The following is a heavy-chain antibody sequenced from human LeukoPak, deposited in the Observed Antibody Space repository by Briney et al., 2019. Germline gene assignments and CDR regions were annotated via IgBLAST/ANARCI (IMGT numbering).Heavy chain of an antibody. V-gene: IGHV3-9*01. D-gene: IGHD3-22*01. Sequence: GRSLRLSCAASGFSFEDYAMHWVRQAPGKGLEWVSGISWNSGRIAYADSMKGRFTISRDNAKNSLYLQMNSLRIEDTALYYCAKDIVRGSSGYDAFDIWGQGTTVTVPS. CDR1: GFSFEDYA. J-gene: IGHJ3*02. CDR2: ISWNSGRI. CDR3: AKDIVRGSSGYDAFDI.